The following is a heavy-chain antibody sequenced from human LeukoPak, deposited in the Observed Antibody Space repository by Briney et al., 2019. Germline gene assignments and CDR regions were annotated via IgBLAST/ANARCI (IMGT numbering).Heavy chain of an antibody. V-gene: IGHV3-33*01. CDR3: ARAGYSSGWYEY. CDR2: IWEDGSNI. D-gene: IGHD6-19*01. J-gene: IGHJ4*02. CDR1: GFTFSTYG. Sequence: GGSLRLSCAASGFTFSTYGMHWVRQAPGKGLECVASIWEDGSNIYYADTVKGRFISSSDNSKNTLYLQMNSLRAEDTAVYHCARAGYSSGWYEYWGQATQVSVPP.